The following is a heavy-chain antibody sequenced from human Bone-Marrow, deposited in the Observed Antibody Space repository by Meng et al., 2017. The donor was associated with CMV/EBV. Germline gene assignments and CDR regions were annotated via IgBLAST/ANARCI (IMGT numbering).Heavy chain of an antibody. CDR1: GFSLSTIGVG. J-gene: IGHJ4*02. CDR3: AHRGAYYYGIH. D-gene: IGHD2/OR15-2a*01. V-gene: IGHV2-5*01. CDR2: IYWNDDK. Sequence: CSFPGFSLSTIGVGLGWIRQPPGKALEWLTVIYWNDDKRYSPSLKSRLSITKDTSKNQVVLTMTNMDSVDTATYYCAHRGAYYYGIHWGQGTLVTVSS.